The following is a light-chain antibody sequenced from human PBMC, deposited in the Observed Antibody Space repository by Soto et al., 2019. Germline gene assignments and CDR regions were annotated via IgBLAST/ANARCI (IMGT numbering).Light chain of an antibody. J-gene: IGKJ1*01. CDR3: QQYNSYPLP. V-gene: IGKV1-5*01. Sequence: DIQMTQSPSTLSASVGDRVTITCRASQSISSWLAWYQQKPGKAPKLLIYDASSLESGVPSRFSGSGSGTEFTLTIKSRPTDEFATYYCQQYNSYPLPCGQGTKVDIK. CDR1: QSISSW. CDR2: DAS.